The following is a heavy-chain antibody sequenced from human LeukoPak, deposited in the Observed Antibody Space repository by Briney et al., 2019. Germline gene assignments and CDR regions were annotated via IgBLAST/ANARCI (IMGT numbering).Heavy chain of an antibody. D-gene: IGHD3-10*01. V-gene: IGHV1-18*01. CDR3: ARDLEAMVPGY. J-gene: IGHJ4*02. CDR2: ISAYNGIT. CDR1: GYTFTSDG. Sequence: AALKVSSKDSGYTFTSDGISWVRQAPGQGLEWMGWISAYNGITNYVQKLQGRVTMTTDTSTSTAYMELRRLRSDNTVVYYCARDLEAMVPGYWGQGTLVTASS.